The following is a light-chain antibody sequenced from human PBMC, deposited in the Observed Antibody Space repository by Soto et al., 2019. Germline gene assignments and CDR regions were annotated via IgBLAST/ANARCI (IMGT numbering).Light chain of an antibody. V-gene: IGKV1-12*01. CDR3: LQAKSFPRT. Sequence: DIQMTQSPSSLSASVGDKVTITCRASQDVSFWLAWFQQKPGEAPKLLIYGASSLQSGVPSRFSGTGSGTDFTLTINSLQPEDFATYYCLQAKSFPRTFGGGTKVEVK. J-gene: IGKJ4*01. CDR1: QDVSFW. CDR2: GAS.